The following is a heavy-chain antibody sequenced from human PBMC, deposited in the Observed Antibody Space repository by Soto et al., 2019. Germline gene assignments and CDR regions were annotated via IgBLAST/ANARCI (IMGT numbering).Heavy chain of an antibody. CDR2: IIPIFGTA. CDR1: GGTFSSYA. D-gene: IGHD2-2*01. V-gene: IGHV1-69*01. CDR3: ARGDIVVVPAATRIDYYYYGMDV. J-gene: IGHJ6*02. Sequence: QVQLVQSGAEVKKPGSSVKVSCKASGGTFSSYAISWVRQAPGQGLEWMGGIIPIFGTANYAQKFQGRVRITADESTSTAYMELSSLRSEDTGVYYCARGDIVVVPAATRIDYYYYGMDVWGQGPTVTVSS.